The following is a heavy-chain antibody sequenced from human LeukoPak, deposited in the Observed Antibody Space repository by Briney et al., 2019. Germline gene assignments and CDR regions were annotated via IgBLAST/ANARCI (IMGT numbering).Heavy chain of an antibody. V-gene: IGHV3-30*03. Sequence: PGRSLRLSCAASGFTFSSYGMHWVRQAPGKGLEWVAVISYDGSNKYYADSVKGRFTISRDNSKNTLYLQMNSLRAEDTAVYYCARDQGNYGSGSPDYWGQGTLVTVSS. J-gene: IGHJ4*02. CDR1: GFTFSSYG. CDR3: ARDQGNYGSGSPDY. CDR2: ISYDGSNK. D-gene: IGHD3-10*01.